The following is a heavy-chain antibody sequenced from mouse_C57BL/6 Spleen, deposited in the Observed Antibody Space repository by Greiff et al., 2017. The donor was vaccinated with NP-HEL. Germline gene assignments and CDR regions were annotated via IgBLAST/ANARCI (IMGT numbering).Heavy chain of an antibody. CDR2: ISSCSSTI. J-gene: IGHJ2*01. CDR1: GFTFSDYG. V-gene: IGHV5-17*01. CDR3: ERSRVTTVVARGAFDY. Sequence: DVMLVESGGGLVKPGGSLKLSCAASGFTFSDYGMHLVRQAPEKGLEWVAYISSCSSTIYYAYTLKGRFTLSRANAKNTLFLQMTSLRSEDTAMYYCERSRVTTVVARGAFDYWGQGTTITVSS. D-gene: IGHD1-1*01.